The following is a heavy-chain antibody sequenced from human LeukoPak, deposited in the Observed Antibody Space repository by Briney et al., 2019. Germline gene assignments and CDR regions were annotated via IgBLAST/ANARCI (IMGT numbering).Heavy chain of an antibody. Sequence: SETLSLTCTVSGGSINSSSYYWGWIRQPPGKGLEWIGSIYYSGSTYYNPSLKSRVTISVDTSKNQFSLKLSSVTAADTAVYYCARRTRGSYYSKYYFDYWGQGTLVTVSS. CDR1: GGSINSSSYY. D-gene: IGHD1-26*01. CDR2: IYYSGST. CDR3: ARRTRGSYYSKYYFDY. V-gene: IGHV4-39*01. J-gene: IGHJ4*02.